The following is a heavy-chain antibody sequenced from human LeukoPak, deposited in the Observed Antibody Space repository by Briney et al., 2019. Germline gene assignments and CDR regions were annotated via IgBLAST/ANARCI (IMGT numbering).Heavy chain of an antibody. V-gene: IGHV3-7*01. Sequence: GGSLRLSCVASGVTFSSNWMSWVRQAPGKGLEWVASIKQDGSEKYYLDSVKGRFTISRDNGKNSLYLQMNSLRAEDTAVYYRARGLDGYNLRYWGQGTLVTVSS. CDR1: GVTFSSNW. CDR2: IKQDGSEK. CDR3: ARGLDGYNLRY. J-gene: IGHJ4*02. D-gene: IGHD5-24*01.